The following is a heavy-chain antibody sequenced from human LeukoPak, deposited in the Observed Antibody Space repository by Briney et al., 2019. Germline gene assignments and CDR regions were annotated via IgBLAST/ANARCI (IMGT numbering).Heavy chain of an antibody. CDR1: GLSFSTFG. V-gene: IGHV3-23*01. J-gene: IGHJ3*02. CDR3: AQDISWFAFDI. Sequence: GGSLRLSCAASGLSFSTFGMIWVRQAPGKGLEWVSAISGSAVISFYADSVKGRFTISRDNSKNTVYLQMNNLRAEDTALYYCAQDISWFAFDIWGQGTMVTVSS. CDR2: ISGSAVIS. D-gene: IGHD3-10*01.